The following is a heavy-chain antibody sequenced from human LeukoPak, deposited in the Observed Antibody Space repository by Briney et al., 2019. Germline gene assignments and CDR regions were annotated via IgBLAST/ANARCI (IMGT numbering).Heavy chain of an antibody. J-gene: IGHJ3*02. Sequence: PGGSLRLSCAASGFTFSRYSMNWVRQAPGKGLEWVSSISISSNYIYYADSVKGRFTISRDNAKNSLYLQMNSLRAEDTAVYYCARGSRFGVVGGDAFDIWGQGTMVTVSS. V-gene: IGHV3-21*01. CDR3: ARGSRFGVVGGDAFDI. CDR2: ISISSNYI. CDR1: GFTFSRYS. D-gene: IGHD3-3*01.